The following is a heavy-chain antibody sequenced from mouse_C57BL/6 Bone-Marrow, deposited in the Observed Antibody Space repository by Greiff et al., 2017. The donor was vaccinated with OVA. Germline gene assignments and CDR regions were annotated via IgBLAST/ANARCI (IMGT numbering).Heavy chain of an antibody. CDR2: IYPGSGST. V-gene: IGHV1-55*01. J-gene: IGHJ2*01. Sequence: VQLQQPGAELVKPGASVKMSCKASGYTFTSYWITWVKQRPGQGLEWIGDIYPGSGSTNYNEKFKSKATLTVDTSYSTAYMQLSSLTSEDSAGYYCARIEDYYGSSYEYFDDWGQGTTLTVSS. D-gene: IGHD1-1*01. CDR1: GYTFTSYW. CDR3: ARIEDYYGSSYEYFDD.